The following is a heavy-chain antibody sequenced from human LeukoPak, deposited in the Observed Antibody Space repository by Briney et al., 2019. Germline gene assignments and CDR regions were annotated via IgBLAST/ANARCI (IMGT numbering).Heavy chain of an antibody. J-gene: IGHJ5*02. V-gene: IGHV1-8*01. Sequence: ASVKVSCKASGYTFTSYDINWVRQATGQGLEWMGWMNPNSGNTGYAQKFQGRVTMTRNTSISTAYMELSSLRSEDTAVYYCARARTQTVTTRRRLNWFDPWGQGTLVTVSS. CDR2: MNPNSGNT. CDR1: GYTFTSYD. CDR3: ARARTQTVTTRRRLNWFDP. D-gene: IGHD4-11*01.